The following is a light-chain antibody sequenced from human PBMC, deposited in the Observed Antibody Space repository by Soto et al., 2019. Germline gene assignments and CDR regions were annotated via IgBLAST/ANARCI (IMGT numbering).Light chain of an antibody. CDR3: CSYAGSSTYV. V-gene: IGLV2-23*01. Sequence: QSALTQPASVSGSPGQSITISCTRTSSDVGSYNLVSWYQQHPGKAPKLMIYEGSKRPSGVSNRFSGSKSGNTASLTISWLQAEDEADYYCCSYAGSSTYVFGTGAKLTVL. CDR2: EGS. CDR1: SSDVGSYNL. J-gene: IGLJ1*01.